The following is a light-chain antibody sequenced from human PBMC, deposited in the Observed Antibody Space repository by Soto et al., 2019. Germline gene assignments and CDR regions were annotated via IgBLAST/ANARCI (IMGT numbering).Light chain of an antibody. CDR2: EVS. J-gene: IGLJ2*01. V-gene: IGLV2-18*02. CDR3: SSYTTSTLV. Sequence: QSALTQPPSVSGSPGQSVTISCTGTSGDIGTYNRVSWYQQTPGTAPKVMIDEVSNRPSGVPDRFSGSQSGNTASLTISGLQAEDEADYYCSSYTTSTLVFGGGTKLTVL. CDR1: SGDIGTYNR.